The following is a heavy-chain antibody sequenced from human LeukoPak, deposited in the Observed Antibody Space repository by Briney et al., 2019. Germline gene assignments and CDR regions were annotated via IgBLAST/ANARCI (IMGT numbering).Heavy chain of an antibody. V-gene: IGHV4-31*03. CDR3: ASHLWFEKYFDY. Sequence: SQTLSLTCTVSGGSISSGGYYWSWIRQHPGKGLEWFGYIYYSGSTYYNPSLKSRVTISVDTSKNQFSLKLSSVTAADTAVYYCASHLWFEKYFDYWGQGTLVTVSS. CDR2: IYYSGST. J-gene: IGHJ4*02. CDR1: GGSISSGGYY. D-gene: IGHD3-10*01.